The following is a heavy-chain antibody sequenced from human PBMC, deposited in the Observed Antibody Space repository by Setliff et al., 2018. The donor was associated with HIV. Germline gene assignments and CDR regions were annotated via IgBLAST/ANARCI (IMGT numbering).Heavy chain of an antibody. D-gene: IGHD3-22*01. CDR1: GGSIRSSSYY. CDR2: IYYSGST. V-gene: IGHV4-39*01. J-gene: IGHJ5*02. Sequence: PSETLSLTCIVSGGSIRSSSYYWGWIRQPPGKGLEWIGSIYYSGSTYYNPSLKSRVTISVDTSKNQFSLKLSSVTAADAAVYYCASRVYYYDSSGYLREEGFDPWGQGTLVTVSS. CDR3: ASRVYYYDSSGYLREEGFDP.